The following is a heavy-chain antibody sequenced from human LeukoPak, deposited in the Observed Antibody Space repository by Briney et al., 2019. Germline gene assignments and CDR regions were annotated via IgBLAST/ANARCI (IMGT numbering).Heavy chain of an antibody. CDR3: ATSRDSSGYYGDY. J-gene: IGHJ4*02. CDR1: GYTFTSYD. D-gene: IGHD3-22*01. V-gene: IGHV1-8*01. CDR2: MNPNSSNT. Sequence: ASVKVSCKASGYTFTSYDINWVRQATGQGLEWMGWMNPNSSNTGYAQEFQGRVTMTRNTSISTAYMELSSLRSEDTAVYYCATSRDSSGYYGDYWGQGTLVTVSS.